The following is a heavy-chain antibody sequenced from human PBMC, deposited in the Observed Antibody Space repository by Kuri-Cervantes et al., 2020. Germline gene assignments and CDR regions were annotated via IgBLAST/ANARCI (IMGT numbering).Heavy chain of an antibody. D-gene: IGHD4-17*01. V-gene: IGHV4-34*01. Sequence: GSLRLSCAVYGGSFSGYYWSWIRQPPGKGLEWIGNIYYSGSTHYNPSLKSRVTISVDTSKNQFSLKLSSVTAADTAVYYCARHGYYYYYMDVWGKGTTVTVSS. CDR2: IYYSGST. CDR3: ARHGYYYYYMDV. CDR1: GGSFSGYY. J-gene: IGHJ6*03.